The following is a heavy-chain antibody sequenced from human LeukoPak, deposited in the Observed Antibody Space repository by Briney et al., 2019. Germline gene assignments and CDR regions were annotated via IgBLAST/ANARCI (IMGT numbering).Heavy chain of an antibody. D-gene: IGHD3-22*01. V-gene: IGHV7-4-1*02. CDR3: VRSPIHYYDSSGYLADY. J-gene: IGHJ4*02. Sequence: ASVKVSCKASGYTFTSYAMKWVRQAPGQGLEWMGWINTNTGNPTYAQGFTGRFVFSLDTSVSTAYLQISSLKAEDTAVYYCVRSPIHYYDSSGYLADYWGQGTLVTVSS. CDR1: GYTFTSYA. CDR2: INTNTGNP.